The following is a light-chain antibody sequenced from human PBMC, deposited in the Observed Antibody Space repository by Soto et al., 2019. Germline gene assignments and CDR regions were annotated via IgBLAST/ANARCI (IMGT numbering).Light chain of an antibody. CDR1: TSDVGGYDY. Sequence: QSALTQPASVSGSPGQSITISCTGTTSDVGGYDYVSWYQQHPGKAPKLMIYDVSNRPSGVSGRFSGSKSGNAASLTISGLQAEDEADYYCGSYTASSPVFGGGTKLTVL. CDR3: GSYTASSPV. V-gene: IGLV2-14*03. CDR2: DVS. J-gene: IGLJ2*01.